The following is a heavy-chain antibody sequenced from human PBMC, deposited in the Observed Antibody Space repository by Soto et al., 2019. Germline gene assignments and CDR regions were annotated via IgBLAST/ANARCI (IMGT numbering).Heavy chain of an antibody. CDR3: VSDQKYLRVNGNWFDS. V-gene: IGHV1-18*04. D-gene: IGHD2-2*01. Sequence: QVQLMQSGTEVKKPGASVTVSCKASGYTSADFGISWGRQAPGQGLEWMGWVSGNNGASHPAPKAQGSIIMTLDTSTGVSYMALRSLRSDDSAIYYCVSDQKYLRVNGNWFDSWGHGTLVSVSS. J-gene: IGHJ5*01. CDR1: GYTSADFG. CDR2: VSGNNGAS.